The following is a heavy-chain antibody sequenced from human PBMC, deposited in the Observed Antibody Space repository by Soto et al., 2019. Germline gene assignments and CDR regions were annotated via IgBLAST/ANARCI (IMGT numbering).Heavy chain of an antibody. CDR2: INHSGST. CDR3: ARGPDYGGNSVVWFDP. D-gene: IGHD4-17*01. Sequence: SETLSLTCAVYGGSFSGYYWSWIRQPPGKGLEWIGEINHSGSTNYNPSLKSRVTISVDTSKNQFSLKLSSVTAADTAVYYCARGPDYGGNSVVWFDPWGQGTLVTVSS. J-gene: IGHJ5*02. CDR1: GGSFSGYY. V-gene: IGHV4-34*01.